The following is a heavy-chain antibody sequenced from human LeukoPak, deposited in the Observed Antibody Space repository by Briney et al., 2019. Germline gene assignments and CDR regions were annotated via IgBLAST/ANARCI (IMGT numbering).Heavy chain of an antibody. CDR3: ARGRYCTATTCDAGGDAFDI. CDR2: IYPRGST. J-gene: IGHJ3*02. V-gene: IGHV4-4*07. CDR1: GGSISNYY. D-gene: IGHD2-2*01. Sequence: SETLSLTCTVSGGSISNYYWSWIRQPAGKGLEWIGRIYPRGSTTYSSSLKSRVTMSADTSKNHFSLNLTSLTAAYTAVYYCARGRYCTATTCDAGGDAFDIWGQGTMVTVSS.